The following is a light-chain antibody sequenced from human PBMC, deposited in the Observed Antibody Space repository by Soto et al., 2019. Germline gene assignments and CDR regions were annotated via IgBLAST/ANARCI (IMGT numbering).Light chain of an antibody. J-gene: IGKJ1*01. CDR2: GAS. Sequence: EIVLTQSRATLSGSPGALDTLSCRASQSVATNLCCYQHKPGQPPSLLIYGASTRATGIPARFSGSGSGTEFTLTISSLQSVDCAVYSCQQSNNWPWRFGQRSNVDI. V-gene: IGKV3-15*01. CDR1: QSVATN. CDR3: QQSNNWPWR.